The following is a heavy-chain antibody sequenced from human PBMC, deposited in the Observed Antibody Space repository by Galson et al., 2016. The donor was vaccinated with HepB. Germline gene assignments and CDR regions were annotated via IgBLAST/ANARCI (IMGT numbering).Heavy chain of an antibody. CDR3: TRHMTPEDTFNV. V-gene: IGHV4-39*01. CDR1: GASMTTMFYC. CDR2: ICHGGDT. Sequence: SETLSLTCTVSGASMTTMFYCRDWVRQPPGRGPEWIGSICHGGDTYYNPSLKGRVVISLDRSRNRFPLRVMSVTAADAAVYHCTRHMTPEDTFNVWGQGTRVTVS. D-gene: IGHD1-14*01. J-gene: IGHJ3*01.